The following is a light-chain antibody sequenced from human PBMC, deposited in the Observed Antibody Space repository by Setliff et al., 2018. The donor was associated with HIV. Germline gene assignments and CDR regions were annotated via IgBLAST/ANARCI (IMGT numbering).Light chain of an antibody. CDR1: NSDIGSYNL. V-gene: IGLV2-23*02. CDR3: SSYAGTKSPV. J-gene: IGLJ1*01. Sequence: QSVLTQPASVSESPGQSITISCTGTNSDIGSYNLVSWYQQYPGKAPKIMIYEVNKRPSGASNRFSGSKSGNTASLTISGLQAEDEADYYCSSYAGTKSPVFGTGTKGTVL. CDR2: EVN.